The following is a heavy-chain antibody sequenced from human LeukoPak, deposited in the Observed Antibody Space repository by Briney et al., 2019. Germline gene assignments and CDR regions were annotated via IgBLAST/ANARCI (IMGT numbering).Heavy chain of an antibody. CDR1: GFTFSSYG. CDR2: IWYDGSKK. J-gene: IGHJ4*02. CDR3: ARDLGSTNYYFDY. V-gene: IGHV3-33*01. D-gene: IGHD2-8*01. Sequence: GGCLRLSCAPSGFTFSSYGMHWVRQAPGKWLGWVAVIWYDGSKKYYTDSVKGRFTISRDNSKNTLFLQMNCLRAEDTAVYYCARDLGSTNYYFDYWGQGALVTVSS.